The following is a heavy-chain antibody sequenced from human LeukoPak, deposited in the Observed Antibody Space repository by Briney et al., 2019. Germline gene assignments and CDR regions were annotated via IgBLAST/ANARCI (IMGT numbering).Heavy chain of an antibody. Sequence: SETLSLTCTVSGYSISSGYYWGWIRQPPGKGLEWIGSIYHSGSTYYNPSLKSRVTISVDTSKNQFSLKLSSVTAADTAVYYCAREITVTTYNWFGPWGQGTLVTVSS. CDR2: IYHSGST. V-gene: IGHV4-38-2*02. D-gene: IGHD4-17*01. CDR1: GYSISSGYY. J-gene: IGHJ5*02. CDR3: AREITVTTYNWFGP.